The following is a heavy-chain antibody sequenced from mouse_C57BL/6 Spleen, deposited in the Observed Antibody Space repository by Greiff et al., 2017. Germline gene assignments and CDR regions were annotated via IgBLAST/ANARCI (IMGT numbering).Heavy chain of an antibody. CDR2: IRNKANNHAT. D-gene: IGHD1-1*01. J-gene: IGHJ1*03. V-gene: IGHV6-6*01. CDR3: TRQATVVATRYFDV. Sequence: EVMLVEPGGGLVQPGGSMKLSCAASGFTFSDAWMDWVRQSPEKGLEWVAEIRNKANNHATYYAESVKGRFTISRDDSKSSVFQQRNSVGAEDTGIDYCTRQATVVATRYFDVWGTGTTVTVSS. CDR1: GFTFSDAW.